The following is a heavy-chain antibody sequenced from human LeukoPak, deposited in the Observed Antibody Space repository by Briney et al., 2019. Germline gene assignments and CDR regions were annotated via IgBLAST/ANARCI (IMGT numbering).Heavy chain of an antibody. J-gene: IGHJ4*02. CDR1: GFTFSSYA. CDR3: ARSRDKNTYGYAY. Sequence: TGGSLRLSCAASGFTFSSYAMHWVRQAPGKGLEWVAVISYDGSNTYYADSVKGRFTISRDNAKNLLYLQMNNLRAEDTAVYYCARSRDKNTYGYAYWGQGTLVTVSS. V-gene: IGHV3-30-3*01. CDR2: ISYDGSNT. D-gene: IGHD5-18*01.